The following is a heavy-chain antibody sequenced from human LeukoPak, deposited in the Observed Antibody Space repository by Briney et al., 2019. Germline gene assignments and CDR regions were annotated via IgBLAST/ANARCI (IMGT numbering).Heavy chain of an antibody. Sequence: SETLSLTCTVSGGSISSYYWSWIRQPPGKGLEWIGYIYYSGSTNYNPSLKSRVTISVDTSKNQFSLKLSSVTAADTAVYYCARVMGVTAKYYFDYWGQGTLVPVSS. D-gene: IGHD2-21*02. CDR3: ARVMGVTAKYYFDY. J-gene: IGHJ4*02. CDR2: IYYSGST. V-gene: IGHV4-59*01. CDR1: GGSISSYY.